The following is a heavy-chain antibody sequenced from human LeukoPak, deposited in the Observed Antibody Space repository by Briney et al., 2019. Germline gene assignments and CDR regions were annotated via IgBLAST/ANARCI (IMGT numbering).Heavy chain of an antibody. J-gene: IGHJ3*02. D-gene: IGHD7-27*01. Sequence: GGSLRLSCAASGFTFSSYAMHWVRQAPGKGLEYVSAISSNGGSTYYANSVKGRFTISRDNSKNTLYLQMGSLRAEDMAVYYCARGAGDRAFDIWGQGTMVTVSS. CDR2: ISSNGGST. CDR3: ARGAGDRAFDI. CDR1: GFTFSSYA. V-gene: IGHV3-64*01.